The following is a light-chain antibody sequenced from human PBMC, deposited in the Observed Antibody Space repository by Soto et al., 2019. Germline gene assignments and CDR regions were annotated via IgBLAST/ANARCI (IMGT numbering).Light chain of an antibody. CDR1: QSVSSDF. CDR2: GTS. J-gene: IGKJ5*01. CDR3: QQRSNWPIT. V-gene: IGKV3D-20*02. Sequence: EIVLTQSPGTLSLSPGERATLSCRASQSVSSDFLAWYQQKPGQAPRLLIHGTSSRATGIPDRFSGSGSGTDFTLTISSLEPEDFALYYCQQRSNWPITFGQGTRLEIK.